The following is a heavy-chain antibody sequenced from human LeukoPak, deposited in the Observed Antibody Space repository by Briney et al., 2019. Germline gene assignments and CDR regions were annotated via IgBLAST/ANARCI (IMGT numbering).Heavy chain of an antibody. Sequence: GGSLRLSCAASGFTFSSYSMNWVRQAPGKGLEWVSSISTSSTYTYYADSVKGRFTISRDNAKNSLYLQMNNLRAEDTAVYYCARDPVAGDYWGQGTLVTVSS. V-gene: IGHV3-21*01. CDR1: GFTFSSYS. CDR3: ARDPVAGDY. J-gene: IGHJ4*02. D-gene: IGHD6-19*01. CDR2: ISTSSTYT.